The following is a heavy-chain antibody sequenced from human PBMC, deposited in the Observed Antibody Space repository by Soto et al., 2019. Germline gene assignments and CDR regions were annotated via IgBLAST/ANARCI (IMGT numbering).Heavy chain of an antibody. CDR2: ISYDGSNK. Sequence: QVQLVESGGGVVQPGRSLRLSCAASGFTFSTYGMHWVRQAPGKGLEWVAVISYDGSNKYYADSVKGRFTISRDNSKNTLFLQMTSLRAEDTAVYYCAKELGEYCTGGSCYYFDYWGQGTLVTVSS. J-gene: IGHJ4*02. CDR1: GFTFSTYG. V-gene: IGHV3-30*18. D-gene: IGHD2-15*01. CDR3: AKELGEYCTGGSCYYFDY.